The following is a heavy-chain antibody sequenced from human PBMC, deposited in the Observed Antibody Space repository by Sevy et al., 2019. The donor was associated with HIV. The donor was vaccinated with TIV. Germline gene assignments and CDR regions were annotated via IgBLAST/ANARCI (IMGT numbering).Heavy chain of an antibody. CDR1: GGSISSGDYY. J-gene: IGHJ4*02. CDR3: ARQRASSGYFYFDS. V-gene: IGHV4-30-4*01. CDR2: IFYSGST. Sequence: SETLSLTCTVSGGSISSGDYYWSWIRQPPGKGLEWIGYIFYSGSTYFNPSLRSRVTISLDTSKSQFSLRLSSVTAGDTAVFYCARQRASSGYFYFDSWGQGTLVTVSS. D-gene: IGHD3-22*01.